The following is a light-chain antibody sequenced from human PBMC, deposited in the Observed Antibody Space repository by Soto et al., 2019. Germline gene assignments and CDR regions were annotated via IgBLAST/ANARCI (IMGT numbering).Light chain of an antibody. CDR2: DTS. Sequence: QAVVTQEPSLTVSPGGTVPLTCGSSTGAVTSGHYPYWFQQKPGQAPRTLIYDTSNKHSWTPARFSGSLLGGKAALTLSGAQPEDEAEYYCLLSYSGARPAVFGGGTQLTVL. J-gene: IGLJ7*01. CDR1: TGAVTSGHY. CDR3: LLSYSGARPAV. V-gene: IGLV7-46*01.